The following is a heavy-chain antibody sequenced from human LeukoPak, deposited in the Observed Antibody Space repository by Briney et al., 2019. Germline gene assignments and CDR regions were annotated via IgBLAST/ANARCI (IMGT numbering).Heavy chain of an antibody. D-gene: IGHD3-22*01. J-gene: IGHJ5*02. CDR1: GFTFSGYS. Sequence: GGSLRLSCAASGFTFSGYSMNWVRQAPGKGLEWVSSISGISTYIYYADSVKGRFTISRDNSKNTLYLQMNSLRAEDTAVYYCAKDSSAYYGGWFDPWGQGTLVTVSS. V-gene: IGHV3-21*01. CDR2: ISGISTYI. CDR3: AKDSSAYYGGWFDP.